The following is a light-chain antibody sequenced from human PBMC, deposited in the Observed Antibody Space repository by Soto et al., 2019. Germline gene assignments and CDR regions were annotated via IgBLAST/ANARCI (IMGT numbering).Light chain of an antibody. J-gene: IGKJ1*01. V-gene: IGKV1-5*01. CDR2: DAS. Sequence: DIQITQSPSTLSASVGDRVTITCRASQSISSWLAWYPQKPGKAPKILIYDASSLDSGVPSRFSGSGSGTDFTLTISSLQPDDFETYYCQQYNSYTWTFGQGTQVDNK. CDR1: QSISSW. CDR3: QQYNSYTWT.